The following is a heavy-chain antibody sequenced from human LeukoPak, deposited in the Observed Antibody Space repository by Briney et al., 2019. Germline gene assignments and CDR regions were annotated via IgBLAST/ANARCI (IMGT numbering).Heavy chain of an antibody. CDR3: ANPPRSTSHEFDY. J-gene: IGHJ4*02. CDR1: GFTFSSYA. D-gene: IGHD2-2*01. V-gene: IGHV3-30-3*01. CDR2: ISYDGSNK. Sequence: SGGSLRLSCAASGFTFSSYAMHWVRQAPGKGLEWVAVISYDGSNKYYADSVKGRFTISRDNSKNTLYLQMNSLRAEDTAVYYCANPPRSTSHEFDYWGQGTLVTVSS.